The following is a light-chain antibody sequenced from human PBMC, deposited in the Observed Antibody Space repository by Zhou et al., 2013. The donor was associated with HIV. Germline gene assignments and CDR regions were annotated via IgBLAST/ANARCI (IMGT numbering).Light chain of an antibody. CDR1: QNINSY. Sequence: EIVLTQSPATLSLSPGERATLSCRASQNINSYLAWYQQKPGQAPRLLIYDSFNRATDIPARFSGSGSGTDFTLTFSRLEPEDFAVYYCQQYGSSSITFGQGTRL. J-gene: IGKJ5*01. V-gene: IGKV3-11*01. CDR2: DSF. CDR3: QQYGSSSIT.